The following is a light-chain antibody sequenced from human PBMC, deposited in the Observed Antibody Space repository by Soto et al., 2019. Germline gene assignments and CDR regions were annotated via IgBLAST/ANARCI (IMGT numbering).Light chain of an antibody. CDR2: DAS. CDR3: QHYHDFPIT. V-gene: IGKV1-33*01. Sequence: DIQMTQSPSSVSASLGDRVTITCRASHDISSWLAWYQQKPGKAPKLLIYDASSLETGVPSRFSGSGSGTDFTFTISSLQPEDIATYYCQHYHDFPITFGQGTRLEI. J-gene: IGKJ5*01. CDR1: HDISSW.